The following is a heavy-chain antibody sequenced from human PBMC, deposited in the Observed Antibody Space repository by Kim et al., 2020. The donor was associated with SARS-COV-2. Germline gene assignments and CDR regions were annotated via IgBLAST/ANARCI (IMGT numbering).Heavy chain of an antibody. CDR2: IIPIFGTA. CDR3: ARGGSYYDSSGYYLNHFDY. J-gene: IGHJ4*02. CDR1: GDTFSGYA. V-gene: IGHV1-69*13. D-gene: IGHD3-22*01. Sequence: SVKVSCKASGDTFSGYAISWVRQAPGQVLEWMGGIIPIFGTANYAQKFQGRVTITADESTSTAYMELSSLRSEDTAVYYCARGGSYYDSSGYYLNHFDYWGQGTLVTVSS.